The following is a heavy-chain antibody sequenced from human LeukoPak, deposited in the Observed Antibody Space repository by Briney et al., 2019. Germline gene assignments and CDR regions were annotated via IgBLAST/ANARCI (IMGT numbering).Heavy chain of an antibody. CDR3: AKNPTQSHSSSCDY. CDR2: IIPIFGTA. V-gene: IGHV1-69*05. Sequence: ASVKVSCKASGGTFSSYAVSWVRQAPGQGLEWMGGIIPIFGTANYAQKFQGRVTITTDESTSTAYMELSSLRSEDTAVYYCAKNPTQSHSSSCDYWGQGTLVTVSS. J-gene: IGHJ4*02. D-gene: IGHD6-13*01. CDR1: GGTFSSYA.